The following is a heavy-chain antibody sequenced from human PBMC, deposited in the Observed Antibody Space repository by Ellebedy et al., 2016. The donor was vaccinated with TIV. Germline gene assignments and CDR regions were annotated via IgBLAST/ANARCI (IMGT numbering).Heavy chain of an antibody. CDR1: GFTVSSNY. D-gene: IGHD3-10*01. Sequence: GESLKISXAASGFTVSSNYMSWVRQAPGKGLEWVSVIYSGGSTYYADSVKGRFTISRDNSKNTLYLQMNSLRAEDTAVYYCARDSDYYGSGTFDYWGQGTLVTVSS. J-gene: IGHJ4*02. CDR2: IYSGGST. CDR3: ARDSDYYGSGTFDY. V-gene: IGHV3-53*05.